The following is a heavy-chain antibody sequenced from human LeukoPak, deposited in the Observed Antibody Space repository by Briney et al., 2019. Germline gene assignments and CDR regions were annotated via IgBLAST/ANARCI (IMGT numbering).Heavy chain of an antibody. J-gene: IGHJ4*02. CDR3: ARGNSREKYYFDY. CDR1: GGSISSGDYY. Sequence: PSETLSLTCTVSGGSISSGDYYWSWIRQPPGKGLEWIGYIYYSGSTYYNPSLKSRVTISVDTSKNQFSLKLSSVTAADTAVYYCARGNSREKYYFDYWGQGTLVTVSS. CDR2: IYYSGST. V-gene: IGHV4-30-4*08. D-gene: IGHD2/OR15-2a*01.